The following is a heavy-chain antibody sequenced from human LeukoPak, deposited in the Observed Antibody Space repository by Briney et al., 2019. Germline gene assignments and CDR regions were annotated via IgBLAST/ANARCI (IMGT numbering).Heavy chain of an antibody. D-gene: IGHD3-10*01. Sequence: ASVKVSCKASGYTFTSYYMHWVRQAPGQGLEWMGIINPSGGSTSYTQKFQGRVTMTRDTSTSTVYMELSSLRSEDTAVYYCARVTMVREYDYWGQGTLVTVSS. CDR2: INPSGGST. CDR3: ARVTMVREYDY. CDR1: GYTFTSYY. V-gene: IGHV1-46*01. J-gene: IGHJ4*02.